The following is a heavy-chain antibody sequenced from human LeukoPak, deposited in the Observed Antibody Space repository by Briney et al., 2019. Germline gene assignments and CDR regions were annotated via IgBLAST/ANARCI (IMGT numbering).Heavy chain of an antibody. CDR2: ISYDGSNK. V-gene: IGHV3-30-3*01. D-gene: IGHD3-9*01. CDR3: ARDGPVLRYFDWLHTNWFDP. CDR1: GFTFSSCA. Sequence: GGSLRLSCAASGFTFSSCAMHWVRQAPGKGLEWVAVISYDGSNKYYADSVKGRFTISRDNSKNTLYLQMNSLRAEDTAVYYCARDGPVLRYFDWLHTNWFDPWGQGTLVTVSS. J-gene: IGHJ5*02.